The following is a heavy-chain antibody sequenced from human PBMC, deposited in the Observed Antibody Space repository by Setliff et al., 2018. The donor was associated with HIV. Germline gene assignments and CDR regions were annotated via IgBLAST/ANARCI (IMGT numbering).Heavy chain of an antibody. D-gene: IGHD3-22*01. CDR1: GDSITNSMHY. CDR3: ASRVYYYDSSGYLREEGFDP. V-gene: IGHV4-39*01. J-gene: IGHJ5*02. CDR2: IHYNDGKT. Sequence: SETLSLTCTVSGDSITNSMHYWSWIRQPPGKGLEFIGSIHYNDGKTYYNAALRSRVTISADTSKNQFSLKLNSVTAADTAVYYCASRVYYYDSSGYLREEGFDPWGQGTLVTSPQ.